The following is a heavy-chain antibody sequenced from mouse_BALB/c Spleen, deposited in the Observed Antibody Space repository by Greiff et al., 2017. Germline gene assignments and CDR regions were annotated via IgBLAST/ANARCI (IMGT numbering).Heavy chain of an antibody. Sequence: EVKVVESGGGLVKPGGSLKLSCAASGFTFSDYYMYWVRQTPEKRLEWVATISDGGSYTYYPDSVKGRFTISRDNAKNNLYLQMSSLKSEDTAMYYCARGDRYLYFDYWGQGTTLTVSS. V-gene: IGHV5-4*02. J-gene: IGHJ2*01. D-gene: IGHD2-14*01. CDR2: ISDGGSYT. CDR1: GFTFSDYY. CDR3: ARGDRYLYFDY.